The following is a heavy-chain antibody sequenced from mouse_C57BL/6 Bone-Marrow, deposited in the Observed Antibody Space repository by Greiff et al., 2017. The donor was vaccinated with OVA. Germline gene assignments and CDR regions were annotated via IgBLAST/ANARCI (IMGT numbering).Heavy chain of an antibody. J-gene: IGHJ2*01. Sequence: QVQLKQPGAELVRPGTSVKLSCKASGYTFTSYWMHWVKQRPGQGLEWIGVIDPSDSYTNYNQKFKGKATLTVDTSSSTAYMQLSSLTSEDSAVYYCARSGDYDNFDYWGQGTTLTVSS. CDR3: ARSGDYDNFDY. V-gene: IGHV1-59*01. CDR2: IDPSDSYT. CDR1: GYTFTSYW. D-gene: IGHD2-4*01.